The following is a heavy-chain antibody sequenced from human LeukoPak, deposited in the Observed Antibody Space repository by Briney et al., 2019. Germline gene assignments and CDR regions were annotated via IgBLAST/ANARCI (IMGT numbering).Heavy chain of an antibody. CDR3: AKHSAHNRGNAFFDS. D-gene: IGHD4-23*01. CDR1: GGSVSTYY. Sequence: SEALSLTCTISGGSVSTYYWSWIRQPPGKGLEWIGYMFYSGSTNSNPSLKSRVTFSIDTSKNHLSLNLSPVTASDTAVYYCAKHSAHNRGNAFFDSWGQGAPVTVSS. J-gene: IGHJ4*02. V-gene: IGHV4-59*08. CDR2: MFYSGST.